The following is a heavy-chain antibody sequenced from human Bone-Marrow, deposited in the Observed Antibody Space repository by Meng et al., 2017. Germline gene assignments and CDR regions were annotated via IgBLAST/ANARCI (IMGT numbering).Heavy chain of an antibody. Sequence: GESLKISCAASGFTFSSYVIHWVRQAPGKGLEYVTSISSNGGSTYYANSVKGRFSISRDNSKNTVHLQMGSLRAEDMAVYHCSRGGMDVWGQETTVTVSS. J-gene: IGHJ6*02. CDR2: ISSNGGST. CDR1: GFTFSSYV. CDR3: SRGGMDV. V-gene: IGHV3-64*01.